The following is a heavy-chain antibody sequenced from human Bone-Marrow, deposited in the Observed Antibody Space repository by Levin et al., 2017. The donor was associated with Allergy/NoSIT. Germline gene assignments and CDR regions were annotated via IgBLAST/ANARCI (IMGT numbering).Heavy chain of an antibody. CDR2: INQDGSEI. CDR1: GFTFSDFW. V-gene: IGHV3-7*01. Sequence: GESLKISCTASGFTFSDFWMIWVRQAPGKGLELVAKINQDGSEISYVDSLKGRFAISRDNAENSLFLQMNSLRPEDTAVYYCARRDTGNPDYWGQGTLVTVSS. D-gene: IGHD1-1*01. J-gene: IGHJ4*02. CDR3: ARRDTGNPDY.